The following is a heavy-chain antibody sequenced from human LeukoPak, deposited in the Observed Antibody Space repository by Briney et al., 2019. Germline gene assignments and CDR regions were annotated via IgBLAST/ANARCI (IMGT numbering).Heavy chain of an antibody. D-gene: IGHD1-1*01. CDR2: ILYSGLYI. J-gene: IGHJ6*02. Sequence: PGGSLRLSCEASGFTFSTYSMNGVRQAPGKGLEWVSSILYSGLYIYYADSVKGRFTISRDNAKNSLFLQMDSLRPEDTAVYYCARDSYRANWYDSNGMAVWGQGTTVTVSS. CDR1: GFTFSTYS. V-gene: IGHV3-21*01. CDR3: ARDSYRANWYDSNGMAV.